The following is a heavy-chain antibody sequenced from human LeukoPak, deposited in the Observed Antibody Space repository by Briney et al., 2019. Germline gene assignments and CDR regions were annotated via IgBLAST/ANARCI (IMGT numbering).Heavy chain of an antibody. CDR3: IRDFRSADL. V-gene: IGHV3-74*01. CDR2: IYVDGRTT. J-gene: IGHJ5*02. Sequence: GGSLRLSCTASGCSFSGHWMHWARQPPGKGLVWVSRIYVDGRTTNYADSVKGRFTISRDNAKNTVYLEMNSLSVEDTATYYCIRDFRSADLWGQGTLVTVTS. CDR1: GCSFSGHW.